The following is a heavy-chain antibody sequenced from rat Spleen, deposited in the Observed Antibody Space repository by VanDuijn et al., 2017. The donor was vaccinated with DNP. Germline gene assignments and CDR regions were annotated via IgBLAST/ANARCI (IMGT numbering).Heavy chain of an antibody. CDR3: ARSAGITAMDA. CDR1: GFTFSNRW. Sequence: EVQLVESGGGLVQPGRSLKLSCAASGFTFSNRWMFWIRQAPGKGLEWMASINTDGGSTYYRDSVKGRFTISRDNAKNTLYLQMNSLRSEDTATYYCARSAGITAMDAWGQGTPVTVSS. CDR2: INTDGGST. V-gene: IGHV5S13*01. J-gene: IGHJ4*01. D-gene: IGHD1-4*01.